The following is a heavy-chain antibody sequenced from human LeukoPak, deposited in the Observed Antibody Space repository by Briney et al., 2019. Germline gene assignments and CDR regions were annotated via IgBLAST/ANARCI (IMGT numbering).Heavy chain of an antibody. J-gene: IGHJ4*02. Sequence: GGSLRLSCAASGFTFSNAWMSWVRQAPGKGPEWVGRIKSKTDGGTTDYAAPVKGRFTISRDDSKNTLYLQMNSLKTEDTAVYYCTTERSLEWWWYFDYWGQGTLVTVSS. D-gene: IGHD3-3*01. CDR3: TTERSLEWWWYFDY. CDR2: IKSKTDGGTT. V-gene: IGHV3-15*01. CDR1: GFTFSNAW.